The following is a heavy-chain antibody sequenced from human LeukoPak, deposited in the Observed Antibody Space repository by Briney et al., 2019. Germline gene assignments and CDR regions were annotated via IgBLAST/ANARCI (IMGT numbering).Heavy chain of an antibody. Sequence: GASVKVSCKASGYTFTSYGISWVRQAPGQGLEWMGWISAYNGNTNYAQKLQGSVTMTTDTSTSTAYMELRSLRSDDTAVYYCASGGIVVVPAAPNDAFDIWGQGTMVTVSS. CDR2: ISAYNGNT. V-gene: IGHV1-18*01. D-gene: IGHD2-2*01. CDR1: GYTFTSYG. CDR3: ASGGIVVVPAAPNDAFDI. J-gene: IGHJ3*02.